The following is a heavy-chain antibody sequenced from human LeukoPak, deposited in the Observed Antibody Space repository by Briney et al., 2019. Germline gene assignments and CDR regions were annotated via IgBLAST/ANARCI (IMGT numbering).Heavy chain of an antibody. V-gene: IGHV3-7*01. D-gene: IGHD3-22*01. CDR1: GFTFSSYW. J-gene: IGHJ3*02. CDR3: ARSLMNYYDSSGYYSPPPDAFDI. CDR2: IKQDGSEK. Sequence: GVSLRLSCAASGFTFSSYWMSWVRQAPGKGLEWVANIKQDGSEKYYVDSVKGRFTISIDNAKNSLYLQMNSLRAEDTAVYYCARSLMNYYDSSGYYSPPPDAFDIWGQGTIVTVSS.